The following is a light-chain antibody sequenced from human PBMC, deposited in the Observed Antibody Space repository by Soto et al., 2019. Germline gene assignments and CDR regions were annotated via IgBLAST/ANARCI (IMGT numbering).Light chain of an antibody. CDR1: QSVRSSY. J-gene: IGKJ1*01. V-gene: IGKV3-20*01. CDR2: SAS. Sequence: EIVLTQSPGTLSLPPGERATLSCRASQSVRSSYLAWYLQTFGQAPRLLIYSASSRATGIPDRFSGSGSGTDFTLTISRLEPEDFAVYYCQQYGSSSWTFGQGTKVEIK. CDR3: QQYGSSSWT.